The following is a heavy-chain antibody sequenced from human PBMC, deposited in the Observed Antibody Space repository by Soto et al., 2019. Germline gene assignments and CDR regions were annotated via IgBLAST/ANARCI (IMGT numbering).Heavy chain of an antibody. CDR2: TYYKSKWFN. J-gene: IGHJ6*03. CDR3: ARGPLGSNTYYYYYMDV. V-gene: IGHV6-1*01. CDR1: GDSVSSNSAG. D-gene: IGHD3-10*01. Sequence: PSQTLSLTCAISGDSVSSNSAGWNWVRQTPSRGLEWLGRTYYKSKWFNNYAVSVKSRITINPDTSQNQFSLQLDSVTPEDTAVYYCARGPLGSNTYYYYYMDVWGKGTTVTVSS.